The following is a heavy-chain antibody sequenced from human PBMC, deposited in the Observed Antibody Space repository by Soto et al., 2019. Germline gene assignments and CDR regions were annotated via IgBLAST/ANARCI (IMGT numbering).Heavy chain of an antibody. CDR3: PRYYKNSDCRQVYYFDY. J-gene: IGHJ4*02. Sequence: SETMPLTWSFYRGPFSGYYWKWSRQPPGTGLEWLWEIHQIDYNILNPSLKRHATMSVDTYKGKFFLKLTSVTAADTAVYYCPRYYKNSDCRQVYYFDYWGLGTLVTVSS. CDR1: RGPFSGYY. D-gene: IGHD2-21*02. CDR2: IHQIDYN. V-gene: IGHV4-34*10.